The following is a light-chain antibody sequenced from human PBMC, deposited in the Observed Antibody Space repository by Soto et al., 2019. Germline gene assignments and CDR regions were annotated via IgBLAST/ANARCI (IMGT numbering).Light chain of an antibody. J-gene: IGKJ2*01. CDR2: GAS. Sequence: EIVLTQSPGTLSLSPGERATLSCRASQSVSSSSYLAWYQQKPGQAPRLLIYGASSRATGIPDRFSGSGSGTDFTLTISRLEPEDFVVYYCHQYGSSPLYTFGQGTKLEIK. CDR3: HQYGSSPLYT. V-gene: IGKV3-20*01. CDR1: QSVSSSSY.